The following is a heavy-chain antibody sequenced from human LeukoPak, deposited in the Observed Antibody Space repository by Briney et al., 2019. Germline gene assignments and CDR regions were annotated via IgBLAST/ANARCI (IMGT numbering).Heavy chain of an antibody. D-gene: IGHD5-12*01. CDR2: IYYSGST. CDR3: ARQRGSYGGYDHDAFNI. J-gene: IGHJ3*02. CDR1: GGSISTYY. V-gene: IGHV4-59*08. Sequence: SETLSLTCAVSGGSISTYYWSWSRQPPGKGLEWIAYIYYSGSTNYKPSLKSRVSISADTAKNQFSLKLSSVTAADTAVYYCARQRGSYGGYDHDAFNIWGQGTMVTASS.